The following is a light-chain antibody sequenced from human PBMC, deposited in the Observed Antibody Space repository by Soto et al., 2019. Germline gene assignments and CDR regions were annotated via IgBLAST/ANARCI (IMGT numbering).Light chain of an antibody. V-gene: IGKV1-33*01. J-gene: IGKJ4*01. CDR2: DAL. Sequence: DLPMTQSPSSLSASAGDRITITCQASQDISNHLNWYQQKSGKAPKLLIYDALNLESGVPSRFSGSGSATDFTFTISSLQPEDIATYYCQQYDNLPLTFGGGTKVEIK. CDR3: QQYDNLPLT. CDR1: QDISNH.